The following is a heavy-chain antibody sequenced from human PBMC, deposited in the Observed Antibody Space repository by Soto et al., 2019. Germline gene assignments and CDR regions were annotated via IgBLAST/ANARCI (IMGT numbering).Heavy chain of an antibody. CDR3: ARDRAARHSLRASYYYYGMDV. CDR1: GYTFTSYD. V-gene: IGHV1-8*01. Sequence: ASVKVSCKASGYTFTSYDINWARQATGQGLEWMGWMNPNSGNTGYAQKFQGRVTMTRNTSISTAYMELSSLRSEDTAVYYCARDRAARHSLRASYYYYGMDVWGQGTTVTVSS. J-gene: IGHJ6*02. D-gene: IGHD6-6*01. CDR2: MNPNSGNT.